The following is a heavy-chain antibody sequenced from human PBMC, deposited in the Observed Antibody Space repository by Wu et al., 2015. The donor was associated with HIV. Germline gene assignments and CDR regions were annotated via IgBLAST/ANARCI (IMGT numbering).Heavy chain of an antibody. Sequence: QVQLVQSGAEVKKPGSSVKVSCKASGGTFSSYAISWVRQAPGQGLEWMGWISAYNGDTNYAQKLQGRVTMTTDTSTSTAYMELRSLRSDDTAVYYCARVSVGDFWSGYYSESWFDPWGQGTLVTSPQ. J-gene: IGHJ5*02. D-gene: IGHD3-3*01. CDR2: ISAYNGDT. CDR3: ARVSVGDFWSGYYSESWFDP. V-gene: IGHV1-18*01. CDR1: GGTFSSYA.